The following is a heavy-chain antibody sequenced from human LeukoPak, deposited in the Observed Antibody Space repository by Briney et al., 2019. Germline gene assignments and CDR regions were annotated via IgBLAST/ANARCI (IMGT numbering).Heavy chain of an antibody. Sequence: SVKVSCKASGGTFSSYAISWVRQAPGQGLEWVGRIIPIFGTANYAQKFQGRVTITADKSTSTAYMELSSLRSEDTAVYYCASRYSYGTPAYFDYWGQGTLVTVSS. CDR1: GGTFSSYA. D-gene: IGHD5-18*01. V-gene: IGHV1-69*06. CDR3: ASRYSYGTPAYFDY. CDR2: IIPIFGTA. J-gene: IGHJ4*02.